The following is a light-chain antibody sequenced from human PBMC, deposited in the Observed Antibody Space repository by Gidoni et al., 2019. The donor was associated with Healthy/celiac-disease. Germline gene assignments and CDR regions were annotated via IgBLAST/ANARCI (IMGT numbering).Light chain of an antibody. Sequence: IVMTQSPATLSLSPGERATLSCSASQSININLAWYQQIPGHAPRLLFQCAYARASGVPTRCSGSGSGTEFTLTITSLQSEDFAVYYCQQYHDWPTFGQGTKLEIK. J-gene: IGKJ2*01. V-gene: IGKV3-15*01. CDR2: CAY. CDR3: QQYHDWPT. CDR1: QSININ.